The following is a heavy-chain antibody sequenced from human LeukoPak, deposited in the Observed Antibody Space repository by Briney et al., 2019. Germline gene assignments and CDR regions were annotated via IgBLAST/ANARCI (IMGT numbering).Heavy chain of an antibody. D-gene: IGHD3-9*01. CDR2: IYSGGST. V-gene: IGHV3-53*01. J-gene: IGHJ4*02. Sequence: GSLRLSCAASGLTVSSNYMSWVRQAPGKGLEWVSVIYSGGSTYYADPVKGRFTISRDNSKNTLYLQMNSLRAEDTAVYYCAGAEDYDILTGLYWGQGTLVTVSS. CDR1: GLTVSSNY. CDR3: AGAEDYDILTGLY.